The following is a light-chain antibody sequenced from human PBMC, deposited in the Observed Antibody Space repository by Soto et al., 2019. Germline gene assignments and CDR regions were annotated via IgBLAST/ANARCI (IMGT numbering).Light chain of an antibody. CDR3: QQYESYLGT. CDR2: DVS. J-gene: IGKJ1*01. Sequence: DIQMTQSPSALSASLGDSVTITCRASQSVSGWLAWYQQKPGKAPKLLIYDVSSLKRGVPSRFSGSGSGTEFTLTISGLNPDDFATYYCQQYESYLGTFGPGTKVDLK. V-gene: IGKV1-5*01. CDR1: QSVSGW.